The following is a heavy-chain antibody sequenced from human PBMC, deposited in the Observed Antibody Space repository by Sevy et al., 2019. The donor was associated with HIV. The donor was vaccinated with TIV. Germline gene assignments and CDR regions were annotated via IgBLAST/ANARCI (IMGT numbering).Heavy chain of an antibody. Sequence: ASVKVSCKASGYTFTSYGISWVRQAPGQGLEWMGWISAYNGNTNYAQKLQGRATMTTDTSTSTAYMELRSLRSDDTAVYYCARALFGAAAGSNWFDPWGQGTLVTVSS. CDR2: ISAYNGNT. V-gene: IGHV1-18*01. D-gene: IGHD6-13*01. J-gene: IGHJ5*02. CDR1: GYTFTSYG. CDR3: ARALFGAAAGSNWFDP.